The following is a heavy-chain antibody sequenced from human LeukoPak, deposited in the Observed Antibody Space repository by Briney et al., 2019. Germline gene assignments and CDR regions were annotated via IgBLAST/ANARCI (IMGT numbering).Heavy chain of an antibody. CDR3: ARVRRFLDTSSLEYYMDV. D-gene: IGHD3-3*01. CDR1: GGSFSGYY. Sequence: PSETLSLTCAVYGGSFSGYYWSWIRQPPGKGLEWIGEINHSGSTNYNPSLKSRVTISVDTSKNQFSLKLSSVTAADTAVYYCARVRRFLDTSSLEYYMDVWGKGTTVTVSS. J-gene: IGHJ6*03. V-gene: IGHV4-34*01. CDR2: INHSGST.